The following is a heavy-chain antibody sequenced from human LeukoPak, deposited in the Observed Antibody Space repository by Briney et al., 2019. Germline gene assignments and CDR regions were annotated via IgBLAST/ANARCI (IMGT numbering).Heavy chain of an antibody. CDR1: GFTLSTHW. D-gene: IGHD1-26*01. CDR2: IISDGSMT. CDR3: VRQGRVGEFEY. Sequence: PGGSLRLSCAPSGFTLSTHWMHSVRQAPGKGLVWVSRIISDGSMTNYADSVKGRFTISRDNAKNTLYMQMKSLRADDTAVYYCVRQGRVGEFEYWGQGTVVTVS. V-gene: IGHV3-74*01. J-gene: IGHJ4*02.